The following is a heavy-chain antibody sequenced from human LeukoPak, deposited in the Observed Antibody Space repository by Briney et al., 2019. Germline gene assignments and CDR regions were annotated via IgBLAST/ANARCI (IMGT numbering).Heavy chain of an antibody. J-gene: IGHJ6*03. CDR2: ISWNSNTV. CDR1: GFTFEYYA. V-gene: IGHV3-9*01. Sequence: GGSLRLSCAASGFTFEYYAMHWVRQAPGRGLEWVSGISWNSNTVLYADSVRGRFTISRDNGENSLYLQTDSLRAEDTAFYYCTKSPGGGLAYYFHMDVWGKGTTVTVSS. CDR3: TKSPGGGLAYYFHMDV. D-gene: IGHD2-21*01.